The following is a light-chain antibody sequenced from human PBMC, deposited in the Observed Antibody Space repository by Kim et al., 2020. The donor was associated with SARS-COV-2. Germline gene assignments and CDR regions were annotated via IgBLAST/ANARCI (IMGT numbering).Light chain of an antibody. J-gene: IGLJ3*02. Sequence: SYELTQPPSVSLFPGQTARITCSGDALPKKYAYWFQQKPGQAPVLVIKEDTERPSGIPERFSGSTSGTTVTLTISGVQAEDEADYYCQSADSSDTFWVFGGGTKLTVL. CDR1: ALPKKY. CDR2: EDT. CDR3: QSADSSDTFWV. V-gene: IGLV3-25*03.